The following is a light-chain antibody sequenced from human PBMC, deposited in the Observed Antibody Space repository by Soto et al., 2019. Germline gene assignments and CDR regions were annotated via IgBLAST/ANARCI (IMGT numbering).Light chain of an antibody. J-gene: IGKJ4*01. V-gene: IGKV3-11*01. Sequence: EIVLTQSPATLSLSPGERATLSCRASQSVSSNLAWYQQKPGQAPRLLIYDASNRATGIPARFSGSGSGTDFTLTISSLEPEDFAVYYCQQRSNWPLTFGGGNKVEIK. CDR1: QSVSSN. CDR3: QQRSNWPLT. CDR2: DAS.